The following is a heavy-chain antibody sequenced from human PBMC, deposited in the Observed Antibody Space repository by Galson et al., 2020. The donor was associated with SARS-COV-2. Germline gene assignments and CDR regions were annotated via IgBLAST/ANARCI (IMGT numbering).Heavy chain of an antibody. Sequence: SETLSLTCAVSGYSISSGYYWGWIRQPPGKGLEWIGSIYHSGSTYYNPSLKSRVTISVDTSKNQFSLKLSSVTAADTAGYYCARHRDLRWHHRGWAFDIWGQVTMVTVSS. V-gene: IGHV4-38-2*01. CDR1: GYSISSGYY. CDR3: ARHRDLRWHHRGWAFDI. D-gene: IGHD4-17*01. J-gene: IGHJ3*02. CDR2: IYHSGST.